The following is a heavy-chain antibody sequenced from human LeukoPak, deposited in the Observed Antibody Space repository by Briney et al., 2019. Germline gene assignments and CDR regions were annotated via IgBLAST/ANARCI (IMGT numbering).Heavy chain of an antibody. D-gene: IGHD6-13*01. CDR3: AKDGAPYSSSWYAPFDY. V-gene: IGHV3-23*01. CDR2: ISGSGGST. J-gene: IGHJ4*02. Sequence: AGGSLRLSCAASGFTFSSYAMSWVRQAPGKGLEWVSAISGSGGSTYYADSVKGRFTISRDNSKNTLYLQMNSLRAEDTAVYYCAKDGAPYSSSWYAPFDYWGQGTLVTVSS. CDR1: GFTFSSYA.